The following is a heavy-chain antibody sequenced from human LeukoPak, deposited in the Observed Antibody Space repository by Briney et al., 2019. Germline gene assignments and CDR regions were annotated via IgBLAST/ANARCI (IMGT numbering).Heavy chain of an antibody. J-gene: IGHJ4*02. D-gene: IGHD3-22*01. CDR1: GFTFSSYA. V-gene: IGHV3-23*01. Sequence: GGSLRLSCAASGFTFSSYAMNWVRQAPGKGLEWVSSISGSGGRTYYADSVKGRFTISRDNSKNTLYLQMNSLRAEDTAVYYCAKDREGQRPMIVVEYYFDYWGQGTLVTVSS. CDR3: AKDREGQRPMIVVEYYFDY. CDR2: ISGSGGRT.